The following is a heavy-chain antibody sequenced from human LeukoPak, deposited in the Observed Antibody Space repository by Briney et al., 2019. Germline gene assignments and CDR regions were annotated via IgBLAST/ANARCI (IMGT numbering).Heavy chain of an antibody. CDR2: ISSSGSTI. V-gene: IGHV3-48*03. CDR1: GFTFSSYE. CDR3: ARSAPEFDY. Sequence: GGSLRLSCAASGFTFSSYEMNWVRQAPGKGLEWVSYISSSGSTIYYADSVKGRFPISRDNAKNSLYLQMNSLRAEDTAVYYCARSAPEFDYWGQGTLVTVSS. D-gene: IGHD1-14*01. J-gene: IGHJ4*02.